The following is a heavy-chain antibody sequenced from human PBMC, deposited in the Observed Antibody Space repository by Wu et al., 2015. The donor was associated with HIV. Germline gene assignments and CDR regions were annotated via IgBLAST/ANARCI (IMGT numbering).Heavy chain of an antibody. CDR1: GYTLSKVP. Sequence: QVQLVQFGAEVRKPGASVKVSCKLSGYTLSKVPMHWPRQAPGKGLEWMGGFDPQERETVYAQKFQGRVTMTEDVATDTAYMELSSLRSEDTAVYYCATGITLVRAPYFDYWGQGTLVTVSS. V-gene: IGHV1-24*01. CDR3: ATGITLVRAPYFDY. CDR2: FDPQERET. D-gene: IGHD3-10*01. J-gene: IGHJ4*02.